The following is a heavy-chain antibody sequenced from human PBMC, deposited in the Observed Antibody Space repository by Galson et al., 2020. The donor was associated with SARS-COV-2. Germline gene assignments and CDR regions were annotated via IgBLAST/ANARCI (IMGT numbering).Heavy chain of an antibody. CDR2: IYYSGST. CDR1: GASIISSNYY. D-gene: IGHD2-21*01. V-gene: IGHV4-39*07. Sequence: SQTLSLTCSVSGASIISSNYYWAWIRQPPGKGLEWLGCIYYSGSTYYNPSLKSRLTISVDTSKNQFSLQLTSATAADTAVYFCARIVTIPAASHYFFYYGMDVWGQGATVTVSS. CDR3: ARIVTIPAASHYFFYYGMDV. J-gene: IGHJ6*02.